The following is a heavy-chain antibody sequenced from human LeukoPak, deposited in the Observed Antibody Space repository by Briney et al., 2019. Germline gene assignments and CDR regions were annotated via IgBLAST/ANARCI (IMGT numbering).Heavy chain of an antibody. CDR3: ATQRGNSGLDY. Sequence: SETLSLTSTVSGGSISSSSYYWGWIRQPPGKGLEWIGSIYYSGSTNYNPSLKSRVTISVDTSKNQFSLKLSSVTAADTAVYYCATQRGNSGLDYWGQGTLVTVSS. CDR2: IYYSGST. CDR1: GGSISSSSYY. V-gene: IGHV4-39*07. D-gene: IGHD4-23*01. J-gene: IGHJ4*02.